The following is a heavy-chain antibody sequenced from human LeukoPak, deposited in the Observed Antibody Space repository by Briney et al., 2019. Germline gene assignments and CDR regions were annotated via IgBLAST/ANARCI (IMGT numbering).Heavy chain of an antibody. Sequence: GRSLRLSCAASGFTFSSYAMHWVRQAPGKGLEWVAVISYDGSNKYYADSVKGRFTISRDNSKNTLYLQMNSLRAEDTAVYYCARGAGRKDDAFDIWGQGTMVTVSS. J-gene: IGHJ3*02. D-gene: IGHD1-1*01. CDR3: ARGAGRKDDAFDI. CDR1: GFTFSSYA. V-gene: IGHV3-30*14. CDR2: ISYDGSNK.